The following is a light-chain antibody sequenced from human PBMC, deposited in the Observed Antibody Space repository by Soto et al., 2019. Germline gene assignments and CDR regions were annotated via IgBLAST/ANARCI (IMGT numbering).Light chain of an antibody. CDR1: QSVTSSH. Sequence: EIVLTQTPGTLSLSPGARATLSCRASQSVTSSHLAWYQQKPGQAPILLIYGASTRASGIPDRFSGSGSDTDFSLTIRRLDPEDFAMYYCLLYFIPDRYTFGPGTKVQIK. J-gene: IGKJ2*01. V-gene: IGKV3-20*01. CDR2: GAS. CDR3: LLYFIPDRYT.